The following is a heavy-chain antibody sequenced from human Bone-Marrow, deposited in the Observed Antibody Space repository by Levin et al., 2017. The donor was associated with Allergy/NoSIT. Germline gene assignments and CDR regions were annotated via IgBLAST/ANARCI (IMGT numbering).Heavy chain of an antibody. Sequence: QTLSLTCTFSGFSLSTSGMCVSWIRQPPGKALEWLARIDWDDDKYYSTSLKTRLTISKDTSKNQVLLTMTNVDPVDTATYYCARIPHLGHSPGYYDGMDVWGQGTTVTVSS. CDR3: ARIPHLGHSPGYYDGMDV. CDR1: GFSLSTSGMC. J-gene: IGHJ6*02. CDR2: IDWDDDK. V-gene: IGHV2-70*11. D-gene: IGHD5-18*01.